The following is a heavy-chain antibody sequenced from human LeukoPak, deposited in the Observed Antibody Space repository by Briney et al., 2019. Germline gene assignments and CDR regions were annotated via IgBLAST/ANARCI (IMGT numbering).Heavy chain of an antibody. V-gene: IGHV1-46*01. J-gene: IGHJ5*02. Sequence: GASVKVSCKASGYTFINYYMHWVRLAPGQGLEWMGIINPFGGSTNYAQKFQGRVTMTRETSTSTVYMELSSLRSEDTAAYYCARGNLYDSSAGYSYSNWIDTWGQGTLVTVSS. D-gene: IGHD3-22*01. CDR3: ARGNLYDSSAGYSYSNWIDT. CDR2: INPFGGST. CDR1: GYTFINYY.